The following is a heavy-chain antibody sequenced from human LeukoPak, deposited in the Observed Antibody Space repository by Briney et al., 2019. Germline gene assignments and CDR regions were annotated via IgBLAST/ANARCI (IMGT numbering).Heavy chain of an antibody. CDR1: GYTLTELS. CDR2: FDPEDGET. Sequence: ASVKVSCKVSGYTLTELSMHWVRQAPGKGLEWMGGFDPEDGETIYAQKFQGRVTMTEDTSTDTAYMELSSLRSEDTAVYYCATAGGIVVVDAVPEAGAFDIWGQGTMVTVSS. J-gene: IGHJ3*02. V-gene: IGHV1-24*01. CDR3: ATAGGIVVVDAVPEAGAFDI. D-gene: IGHD3-22*01.